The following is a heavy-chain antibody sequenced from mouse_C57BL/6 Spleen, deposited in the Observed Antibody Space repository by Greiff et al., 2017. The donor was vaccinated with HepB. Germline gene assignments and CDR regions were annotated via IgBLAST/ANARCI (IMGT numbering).Heavy chain of an antibody. Sequence: QVQLQQSGPELVKPGASVKLSCKASGYTFTSYDINWVKQRPGQGLEWIGWIYPKDGSTKYNEKFKGKATLTVDTSSSTAYLELHRLTSEDSAVYCGASGGNYGDDCGQGTTLTVSS. CDR1: GYTFTSYD. D-gene: IGHD2-1*01. J-gene: IGHJ2*01. V-gene: IGHV1-85*01. CDR2: IYPKDGST. CDR3: ASGGNYGDD.